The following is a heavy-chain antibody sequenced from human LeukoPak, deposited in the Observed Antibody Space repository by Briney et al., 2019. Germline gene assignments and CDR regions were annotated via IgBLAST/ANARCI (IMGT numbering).Heavy chain of an antibody. J-gene: IGHJ6*04. V-gene: IGHV3-53*01. Sequence: GGSLRLSCAASGFNVSSNYMSWVRQAPGKGLEWVSVIYSGGSTYYADSVKGRFTISRDNSKNTLYLQMNSLRAEDTAVYYCARDTIFGVVKMGSDVWGKGTTVTVSS. CDR2: IYSGGST. CDR1: GFNVSSNY. D-gene: IGHD3-3*01. CDR3: ARDTIFGVVKMGSDV.